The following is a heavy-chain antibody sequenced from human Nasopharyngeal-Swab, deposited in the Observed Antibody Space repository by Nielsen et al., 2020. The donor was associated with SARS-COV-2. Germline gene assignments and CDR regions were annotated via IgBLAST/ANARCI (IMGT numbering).Heavy chain of an antibody. Sequence: GESLQISCAASGFTFSSYAMHWVRQAPGKGLEWVAVISYDGSNKYYADSVKGRFTISRDNSKNTLYLQMNSLRAEDTAVYYCARSYYGAYYYGMDVWSQGTTVTVSS. CDR1: GFTFSSYA. V-gene: IGHV3-30-3*01. CDR3: ARSYYGAYYYGMDV. CDR2: ISYDGSNK. J-gene: IGHJ6*02. D-gene: IGHD4-17*01.